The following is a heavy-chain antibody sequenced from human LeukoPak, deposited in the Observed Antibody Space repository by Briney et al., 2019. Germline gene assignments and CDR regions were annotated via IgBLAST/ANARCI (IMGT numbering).Heavy chain of an antibody. J-gene: IGHJ4*02. Sequence: PGGSLRLSCAASGFTFSSHSMTWVRQAPGKGLEWVSSISSSSTYIYYADSVKGRFTISRDNAKNSLYLQMNSLRAEDTAVYYCAKCSGWSPEQYYSDYWGQGTLVTVSP. V-gene: IGHV3-21*01. CDR2: ISSSSTYI. CDR3: AKCSGWSPEQYYSDY. D-gene: IGHD6-19*01. CDR1: GFTFSSHS.